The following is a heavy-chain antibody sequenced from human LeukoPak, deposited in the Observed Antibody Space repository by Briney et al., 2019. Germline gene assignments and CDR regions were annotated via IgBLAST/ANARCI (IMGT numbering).Heavy chain of an antibody. CDR3: ARARQPFVVVPAATYRTHFDY. CDR1: GYTFTGYY. V-gene: IGHV1-2*02. J-gene: IGHJ4*02. Sequence: GASVKVSCKASGYTFTGYYMHWVRQAPGQGLEWMGWINPNSGGTNYAQKFQGRVTMTRDTSISTAYMELSRLRSDDTAVYYCARARQPFVVVPAATYRTHFDYWGQGTLVTVSS. CDR2: INPNSGGT. D-gene: IGHD2-2*01.